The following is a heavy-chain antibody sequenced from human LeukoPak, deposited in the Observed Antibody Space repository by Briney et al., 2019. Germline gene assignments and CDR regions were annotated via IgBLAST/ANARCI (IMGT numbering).Heavy chain of an antibody. CDR1: GFTFSTYA. CDR3: ATEGRYCSSTSCYADAFDI. V-gene: IGHV3-23*01. D-gene: IGHD2-2*01. J-gene: IGHJ3*02. Sequence: GGSLRLSCAASGFTFSTYAISWVRQAPGKGLEWVSAISGSGGGTYYADSVKGRFTVSRDNSKNTLYLQMNSLRAEDTAVYYCATEGRYCSSTSCYADAFDIWGQGTMVTVSS. CDR2: ISGSGGGT.